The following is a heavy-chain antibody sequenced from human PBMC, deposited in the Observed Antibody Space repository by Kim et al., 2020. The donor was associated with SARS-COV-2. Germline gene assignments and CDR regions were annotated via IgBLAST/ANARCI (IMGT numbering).Heavy chain of an antibody. CDR1: GGSISSSSYY. J-gene: IGHJ5*02. CDR3: ARLEGWFGTNWFDP. Sequence: SETLSLTCTVSGGSISSSSYYWGWIRQPPGKGLEWIGSIYYSGSTYYNPSLKSRVTISVDTSKNQFSLKLSSVTAADTAVYYCARLEGWFGTNWFDPWGQGTLVTVSS. V-gene: IGHV4-39*01. CDR2: IYYSGST. D-gene: IGHD3-10*01.